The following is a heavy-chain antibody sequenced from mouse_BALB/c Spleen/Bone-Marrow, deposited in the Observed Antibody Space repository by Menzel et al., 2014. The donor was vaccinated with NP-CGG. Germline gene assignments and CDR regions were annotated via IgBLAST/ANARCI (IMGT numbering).Heavy chain of an antibody. J-gene: IGHJ3*01. CDR3: ARRDYSFAY. CDR2: INPGSGGT. CDR1: GYAFTNYL. Sequence: VQLVESGAELVRPGTSVKVSCKASGYAFTNYLIEWVKQRPGQGLEWIGAINPGSGGTNYNEKFKGKATLTADKSSSTAYMQLSSLTSDDSAVYFCARRDYSFAYWGQGTLVTVSA. V-gene: IGHV1-54*01. D-gene: IGHD2-13*01.